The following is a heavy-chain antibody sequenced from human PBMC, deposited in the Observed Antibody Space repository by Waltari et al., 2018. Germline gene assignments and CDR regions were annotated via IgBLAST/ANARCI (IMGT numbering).Heavy chain of an antibody. V-gene: IGHV3-21*01. D-gene: IGHD3-9*01. CDR1: GFTFSSYS. CDR3: AREGLRSYYDILTGYPPDY. CDR2: ISSSSSYI. Sequence: EVQLVESGGGLVKPGGSLRLSCAASGFTFSSYSMNWVRQAPGKGLEWVSSISSSSSYIYYADSVKGRFTISRDNAKNSLYLQMNSLRAEDTAVYYCAREGLRSYYDILTGYPPDYWGQGTLVTVSS. J-gene: IGHJ4*02.